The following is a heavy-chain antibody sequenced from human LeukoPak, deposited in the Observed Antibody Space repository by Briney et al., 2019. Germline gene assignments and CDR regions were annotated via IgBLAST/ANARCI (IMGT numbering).Heavy chain of an antibody. J-gene: IGHJ6*03. D-gene: IGHD2-2*01. V-gene: IGHV3-30-3*01. Sequence: GGSQRLSCAASGFTFSSYAMHWVRQAPGKGLEWVAVISYDGSNKYYADSVKGRFTISRDNSKNTLYLQMNSLRAEDTAVYYCARDARHCSSTSCPYYYYYMDVWGKGTTVTVPS. CDR1: GFTFSSYA. CDR3: ARDARHCSSTSCPYYYYYMDV. CDR2: ISYDGSNK.